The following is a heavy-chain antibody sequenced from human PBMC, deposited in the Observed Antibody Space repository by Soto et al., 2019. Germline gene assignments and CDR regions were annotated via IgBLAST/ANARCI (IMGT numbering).Heavy chain of an antibody. CDR3: AKEDNYYDSSGYYLEYFHH. D-gene: IGHD3-22*01. CDR2: ISGSGGTT. V-gene: IGHV3-23*01. Sequence: GGSLRLSCAASGFTFSSYAMTWVRQAPGKGLEWVSIISGSGGTTYYADSVKGRFTISSNNSKSTLYLQMNSLRADDTAVYYCAKEDNYYDSSGYYLEYFHHWGQGTLVTVSS. CDR1: GFTFSSYA. J-gene: IGHJ1*01.